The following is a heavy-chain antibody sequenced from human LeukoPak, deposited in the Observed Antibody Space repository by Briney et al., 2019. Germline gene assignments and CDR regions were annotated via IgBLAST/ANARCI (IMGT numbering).Heavy chain of an antibody. CDR1: GGSISSYY. CDR3: ARQSDVYDSSGYADAFDI. J-gene: IGHJ3*02. CDR2: IYYSGST. D-gene: IGHD3-22*01. Sequence: PSETLSLTCTVPGGSISSYYWSWIRQPPGKGLEWIGYIYYSGSTNYNPSLKSRVTISVDTSKNQFSLKLSSVTAADTAVYYCARQSDVYDSSGYADAFDIWGQGTMVTVSS. V-gene: IGHV4-59*01.